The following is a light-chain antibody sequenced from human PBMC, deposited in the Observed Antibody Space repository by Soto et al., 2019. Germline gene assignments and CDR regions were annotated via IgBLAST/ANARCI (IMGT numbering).Light chain of an antibody. J-gene: IGKJ1*01. V-gene: IGKV3-20*01. CDR2: GAS. Sequence: EIVLTQSPGTLSLSPGERATLSYRAIQIVSSSYLAWYQQKPGQAPRLLIYGASSRATGIPDGFSGSVSGTDFTLTISRLEPEDFAVYYCQQYGSSRTFGQGTKVDIK. CDR1: QIVSSSY. CDR3: QQYGSSRT.